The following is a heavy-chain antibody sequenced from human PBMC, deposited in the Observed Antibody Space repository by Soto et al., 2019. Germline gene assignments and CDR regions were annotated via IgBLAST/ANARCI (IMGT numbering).Heavy chain of an antibody. CDR3: ARSYYHDSSAYYYDY. J-gene: IGHJ4*02. D-gene: IGHD3-22*01. CDR1: GFMFSVYT. CDR2: INSDSSSI. V-gene: IGHV3-48*02. Sequence: PGGSLRVSCAASGFMFSVYTMNWVRQAPGKGLEWISSINSDSSSIYHADSVKGRFTISRDNAKNSVDLQMNSLRDEDTAVYYCARSYYHDSSAYYYDYWGQGALVTVSS.